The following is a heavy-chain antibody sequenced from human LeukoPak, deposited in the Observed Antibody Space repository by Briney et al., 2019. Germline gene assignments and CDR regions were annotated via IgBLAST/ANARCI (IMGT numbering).Heavy chain of an antibody. V-gene: IGHV4-39*01. CDR3: ARLPSGGYFDY. J-gene: IGHJ4*02. Sequence: SETLSLTCTVSGGSISSSSYYWGWIRQPPGKGLEWIGSIYYSGSTYYNPSLKSRVTISVDTSKNQFSLKLSSVTAADTAVYYCARLPSGGYFDYWGQGTLVTVSS. CDR2: IYYSGST. D-gene: IGHD3-16*01. CDR1: GGSISSSSYY.